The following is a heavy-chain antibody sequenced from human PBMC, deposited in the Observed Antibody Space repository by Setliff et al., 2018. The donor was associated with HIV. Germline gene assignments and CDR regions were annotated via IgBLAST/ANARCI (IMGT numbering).Heavy chain of an antibody. CDR1: GYTLTSYW. CDR2: IYPGDSDT. Sequence: PGESLKISCKGSGYTLTSYWIGWVRQMPGKGLEWMGIIYPGDSDTRYSPSFQGRVTISADKSINTAYLQWSSLQASDTAMYYCARRASKASLDYWGQGTLVTVSS. V-gene: IGHV5-51*01. CDR3: ARRASKASLDY. J-gene: IGHJ4*02.